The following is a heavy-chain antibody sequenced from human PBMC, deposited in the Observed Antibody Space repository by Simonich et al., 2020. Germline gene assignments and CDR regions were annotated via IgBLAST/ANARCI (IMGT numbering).Heavy chain of an antibody. CDR3: ARFRGRYFDWLFDY. D-gene: IGHD3-9*01. V-gene: IGHV3-7*01. CDR2: IKQDGSEQ. Sequence: EVQLVESGGGLVQPGGSLRLSCAASGFTFSSYWMSWVRQAPGKGLGWVTNIKQDGSEQYYVDSGKGRFTISRDNAKNSLYLQMNSLRAEDTAVYYCARFRGRYFDWLFDYWGQGTLVTVSS. CDR1: GFTFSSYW. J-gene: IGHJ4*02.